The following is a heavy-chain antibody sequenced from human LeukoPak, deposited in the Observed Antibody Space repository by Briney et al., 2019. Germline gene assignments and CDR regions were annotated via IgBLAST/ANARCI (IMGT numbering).Heavy chain of an antibody. J-gene: IGHJ4*02. Sequence: GGSLRHSCSVSGFTLSTYVMHWVGQAPGKGLEYVSAISSNGDNTYYADSVKGRFTISRDNSKNTLYLQMSSLRADDTAVYYCVRGTGYWGQGTLVTVSS. CDR2: ISSNGDNT. V-gene: IGHV3-64D*06. CDR3: VRGTGY. CDR1: GFTLSTYV.